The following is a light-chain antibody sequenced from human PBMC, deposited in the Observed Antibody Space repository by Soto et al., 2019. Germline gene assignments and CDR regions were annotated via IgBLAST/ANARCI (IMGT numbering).Light chain of an antibody. Sequence: EIVLTQSPGTLSLSPGERATLSCRASQSVSSSYLARYQQKPGQAPRLLIYGASSRATGIPDRFSGSGSGTDFTLTISRLVPEDFAVYYCQQYGSSPPYTFGQGTKLEIK. V-gene: IGKV3-20*01. J-gene: IGKJ2*01. CDR1: QSVSSSY. CDR2: GAS. CDR3: QQYGSSPPYT.